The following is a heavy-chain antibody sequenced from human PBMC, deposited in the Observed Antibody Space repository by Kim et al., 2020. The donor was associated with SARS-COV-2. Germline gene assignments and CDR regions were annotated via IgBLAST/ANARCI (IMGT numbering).Heavy chain of an antibody. V-gene: IGHV3-74*01. CDR3: ARGLITPWGWNLYYPDPATDYYYYGMDV. D-gene: IGHD2-8*01. CDR1: GFTFSSYW. CDR2: INSDGSST. Sequence: GGSLRLSCAASGFTFSSYWMHWVRQAPGKGLVWVSRINSDGSSTSYADSVKGRFTISRDNAKNTLYLQMNSLRAEDTAVYYCARGLITPWGWNLYYPDPATDYYYYGMDVWGQGTTVTVSS. J-gene: IGHJ6*02.